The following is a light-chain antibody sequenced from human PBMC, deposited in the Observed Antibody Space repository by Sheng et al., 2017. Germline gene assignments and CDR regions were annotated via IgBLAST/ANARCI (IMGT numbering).Light chain of an antibody. J-gene: IGKJ1*01. V-gene: IGKV1-8*01. CDR2: DAS. CDR1: QGISSY. CDR3: QQYNIYSWT. Sequence: AIRMTQSPSSLSASTGDRVTITCRASQGISSYLAWYQQKPGKAPKLLIFDASNLDTGVPSRFSGSGSGTEFTLTISSLQPDDFATYYCQQYNIYSWTFGQGTKVEI.